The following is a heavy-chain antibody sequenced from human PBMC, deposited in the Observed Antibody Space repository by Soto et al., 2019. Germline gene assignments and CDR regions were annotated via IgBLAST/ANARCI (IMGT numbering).Heavy chain of an antibody. CDR2: ISYDGIDE. CDR3: AKDFREMATVAPDVS. Sequence: QVQLVESGGGVVQPGTSLKLSCATSGFIFTSFGMHWLLQAPGKGLEWVAVISYDGIDENYADSVKGRFAISRDKSKSTVYLHMNTLRVEDTAVYYCAKDFREMATVAPDVSWDQGTLVTVAS. D-gene: IGHD4-4*01. J-gene: IGHJ4*02. V-gene: IGHV3-30*18. CDR1: GFIFTSFG.